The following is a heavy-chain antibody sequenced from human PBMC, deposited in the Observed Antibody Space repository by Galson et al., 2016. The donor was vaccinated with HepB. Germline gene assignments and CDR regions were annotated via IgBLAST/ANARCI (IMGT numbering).Heavy chain of an antibody. J-gene: IGHJ4*02. D-gene: IGHD3-9*01. Sequence: SLRLSCAASGFTFSSYGMHWVRQAPGKGLEWVAVIRYDGSNKYYADSVKGRFTISRDNSKNTLYLQMNSLRAEDTAVYYCVRDFYGPSDWWGQGTLVTVSS. V-gene: IGHV3-33*01. CDR3: VRDFYGPSDW. CDR2: IRYDGSNK. CDR1: GFTFSSYG.